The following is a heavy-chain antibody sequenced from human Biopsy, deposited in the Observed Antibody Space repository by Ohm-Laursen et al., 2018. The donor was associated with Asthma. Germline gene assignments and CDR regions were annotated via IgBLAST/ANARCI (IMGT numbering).Heavy chain of an antibody. Sequence: SLRLSCAASGFTFSSYGMHWVRQAPGKGLEWVAVIWYDGSNKYYADSVKGRFTISRDNSKNTLYLQMNSLRAEDTAVYYCAREEHEYCSSTSCASFDYWGQGTLVTVSS. D-gene: IGHD2-2*01. V-gene: IGHV3-33*08. CDR1: GFTFSSYG. J-gene: IGHJ4*02. CDR3: AREEHEYCSSTSCASFDY. CDR2: IWYDGSNK.